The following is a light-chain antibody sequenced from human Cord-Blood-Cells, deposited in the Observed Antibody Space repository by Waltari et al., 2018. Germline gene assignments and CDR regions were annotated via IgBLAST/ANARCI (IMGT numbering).Light chain of an antibody. Sequence: DIQMTQSPSSLSASVGDRVTITCQASQDISNYLNSYQQKPGKAPKLLIYDAPNLETLVPSIVSVSGSMTYITFTISSLQPEDIATYYFQQYDNLPLTFGGGTKVEIK. CDR2: DAP. CDR1: QDISNY. CDR3: QQYDNLPLT. V-gene: IGKV1-33*01. J-gene: IGKJ4*01.